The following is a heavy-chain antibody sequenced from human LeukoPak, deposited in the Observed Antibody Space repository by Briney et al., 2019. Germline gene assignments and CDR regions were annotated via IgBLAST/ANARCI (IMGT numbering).Heavy chain of an antibody. D-gene: IGHD4-11*01. CDR2: IYHSGST. Sequence: PSETLSLTCTVSGGSISSSSYYWGWIRQPPGKGLEWIGSIYHSGSTYYNPSLKSRVTISVDTSKNQFSLKLSSVTAADTAVYYCARGMTTLGGYYYYMDVWGKGTTVTVSS. V-gene: IGHV4-39*07. CDR1: GGSISSSSYY. CDR3: ARGMTTLGGYYYYMDV. J-gene: IGHJ6*03.